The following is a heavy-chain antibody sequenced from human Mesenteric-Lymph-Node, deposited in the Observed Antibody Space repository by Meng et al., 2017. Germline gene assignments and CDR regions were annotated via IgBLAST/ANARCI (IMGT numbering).Heavy chain of an antibody. CDR2: IFSSGFI. D-gene: IGHD1-26*01. J-gene: IGHJ4*02. Sequence: GSLRLSCAVPGVTFTSQAMSWVRQSPGKGLEWIGTIFSSGFIYYNPSLMSRVTISVDPSKNQFSLRLISVTAADTALYYCAREGHGKSSDYWAQGTLVTVSS. CDR1: GVTFTSQA. CDR3: AREGHGKSSDY. V-gene: IGHV4-59*11.